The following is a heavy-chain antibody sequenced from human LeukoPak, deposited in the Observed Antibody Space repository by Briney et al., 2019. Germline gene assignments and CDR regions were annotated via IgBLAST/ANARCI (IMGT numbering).Heavy chain of an antibody. J-gene: IGHJ3*01. CDR1: GFTFSSYR. D-gene: IGHD3-22*01. Sequence: PGGPLRLSCAASGFTFSSYRMNWVRQAPGKGLEWVANIKQDGSEKDYVDSVKGRFTISRDNSKNTLYLQMNSLRAEDTAVYYCAKDPPRYYDSSGYFPGWGQGTMVTVSS. CDR3: AKDPPRYYDSSGYFPG. CDR2: IKQDGSEK. V-gene: IGHV3-7*03.